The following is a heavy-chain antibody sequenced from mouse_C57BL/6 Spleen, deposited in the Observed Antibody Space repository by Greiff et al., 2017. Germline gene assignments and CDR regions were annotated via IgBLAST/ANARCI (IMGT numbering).Heavy chain of an antibody. J-gene: IGHJ3*01. Sequence: VQLQQSGAELVRPGASVKLSCTASGFNIKDYYMHWVKQRPEQGLEWIGRIDPEDGDTEYAPKFQGKATMTADTSSNTAYLQRSSLTSEYTAVHYCTRSYYSNFSFAYWGQGTLVTVSA. CDR3: TRSYYSNFSFAY. D-gene: IGHD2-5*01. CDR1: GFNIKDYY. CDR2: IDPEDGDT. V-gene: IGHV14-1*01.